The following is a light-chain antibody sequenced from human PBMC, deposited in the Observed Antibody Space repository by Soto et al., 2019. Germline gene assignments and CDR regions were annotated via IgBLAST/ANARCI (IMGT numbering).Light chain of an antibody. CDR2: GAS. CDR1: QSVSSN. CDR3: QQYGSSPGT. V-gene: IGKV3-15*01. Sequence: EKVMTQSPATLSVSPGERATLSCRASQSVSSNLAWYHQKPGQAPRLLIYGASTRATGIPARFSGSGYGTEFTLTISSLQSEDFAVYYCQQYGSSPGTFGQGTKVEIK. J-gene: IGKJ1*01.